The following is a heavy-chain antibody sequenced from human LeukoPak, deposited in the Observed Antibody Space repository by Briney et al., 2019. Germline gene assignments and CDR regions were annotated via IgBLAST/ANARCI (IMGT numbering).Heavy chain of an antibody. CDR3: ARSDSSGYYWRDYYYGMDV. CDR2: IKQDGSEK. D-gene: IGHD3-22*01. J-gene: IGHJ6*02. CDR1: GFTFSSYA. V-gene: IGHV3-7*01. Sequence: GGSLRLSCAASGFTFSSYAMSWVRQAPGKGLEWVANIKQDGSEKYYVDSVKGRFTISRDNAKNSLYLQMNSLRAEDTAVYYCARSDSSGYYWRDYYYGMDVWGQGTTVTVSS.